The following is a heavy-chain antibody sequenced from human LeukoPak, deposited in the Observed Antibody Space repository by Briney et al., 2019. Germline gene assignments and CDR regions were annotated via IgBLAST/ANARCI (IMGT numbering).Heavy chain of an antibody. V-gene: IGHV3-23*01. CDR2: ISGCGGST. CDR3: AKEGTFQLLWFGGNDY. J-gene: IGHJ4*02. D-gene: IGHD3-10*01. Sequence: PGGSLRLSCAASGFTFSSYAMSWVRQAPGKGLEWISAISGCGGSTYYADSVKGRFTISRDNSKNTLYLQMNSLRAEDTAVYYCAKEGTFQLLWFGGNDYWGQGTLVTVSS. CDR1: GFTFSSYA.